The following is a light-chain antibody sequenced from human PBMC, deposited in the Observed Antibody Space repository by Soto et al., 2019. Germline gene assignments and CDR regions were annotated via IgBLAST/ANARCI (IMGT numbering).Light chain of an antibody. J-gene: IGKJ4*01. V-gene: IGKV3-11*01. CDR2: DAS. CDR1: QSVGSY. Sequence: EIVLTQSPAILSLSPGERATLSCRASQSVGSYLAWYQQKPGQAPRLLIYDASNRATGIPARFSGSGSGTDFTLTISSLEPEDFAVYYCQQRSKWPPLTFGGGTKVEIK. CDR3: QQRSKWPPLT.